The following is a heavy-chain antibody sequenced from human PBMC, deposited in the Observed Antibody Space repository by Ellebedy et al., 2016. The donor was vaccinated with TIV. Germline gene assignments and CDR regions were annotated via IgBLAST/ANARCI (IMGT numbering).Heavy chain of an antibody. D-gene: IGHD3-22*01. V-gene: IGHV1-2*02. CDR3: ARDKLETSTGYYYNWLDP. J-gene: IGHJ5*02. CDR2: IDPNSGGI. Sequence: ASVKVSCKASGYTFIGYYIYWLRQVPGQGLEWMGWIDPNSGGINLERKFQGRVTMTRDTSISTAYIELSTLTADDTAVYFCARDKLETSTGYYYNWLDPWGQGILVTVSS. CDR1: GYTFIGYY.